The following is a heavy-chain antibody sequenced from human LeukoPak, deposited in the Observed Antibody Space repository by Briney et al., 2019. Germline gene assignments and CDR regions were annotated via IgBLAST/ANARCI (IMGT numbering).Heavy chain of an antibody. D-gene: IGHD6-19*01. CDR1: GFTFSSYG. CDR3: AREGVAVAGTGYYYYGMDV. CDR2: IWYDGSNK. J-gene: IGHJ6*02. V-gene: IGHV3-33*01. Sequence: GGSLRLSCAASGFTFSSYGMHWVRQAPGKGLEWVAVIWYDGSNKYYADSVKGRFTISGDNSKNTLYLQMNSLRAEDTAVYYCAREGVAVAGTGYYYYGMDVWGQGTTVTVSS.